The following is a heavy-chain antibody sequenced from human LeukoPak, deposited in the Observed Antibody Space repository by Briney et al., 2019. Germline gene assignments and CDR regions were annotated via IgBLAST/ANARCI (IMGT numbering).Heavy chain of an antibody. CDR3: ARVSGSYDSDYFDY. J-gene: IGHJ4*02. CDR1: GFTVSSNY. V-gene: IGHV3-66*01. D-gene: IGHD1-26*01. Sequence: PGGSLRLSCAASGFTVSSNYMSWVRQAPGKGLEWVSAISSGGNTYYADSVKGRFTISRDSSKNTLYLQMNSLRAEDTAVYYCARVSGSYDSDYFDYWGQGTLVTVSS. CDR2: ISSGGNT.